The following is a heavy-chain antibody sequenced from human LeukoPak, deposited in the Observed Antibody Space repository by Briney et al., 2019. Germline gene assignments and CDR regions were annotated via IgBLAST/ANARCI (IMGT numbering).Heavy chain of an antibody. Sequence: GGSLRLSCAASGLNVSSNYMSWVRQAPGKGLEWVSVIYSGGSTYYADSVKGRFTISRHNSKNTLYLQMNSLRTEDTAVYYCASGLVLDNWGQGTMVTVSS. CDR1: GLNVSSNY. D-gene: IGHD3-16*02. CDR3: ASGLVLDN. J-gene: IGHJ4*02. CDR2: IYSGGST. V-gene: IGHV3-53*04.